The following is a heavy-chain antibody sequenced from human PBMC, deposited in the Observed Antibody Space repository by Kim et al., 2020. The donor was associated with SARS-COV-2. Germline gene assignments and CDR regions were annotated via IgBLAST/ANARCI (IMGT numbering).Heavy chain of an antibody. D-gene: IGHD6-13*01. V-gene: IGHV1-2*02. CDR3: ARAKGYSSSWLGWFDP. J-gene: IGHJ5*02. Sequence: KFQGRVTMTRDTSISTAYMELSRLRSDDTAVYYCARAKGYSSSWLGWFDPWGQGTLVTVSS.